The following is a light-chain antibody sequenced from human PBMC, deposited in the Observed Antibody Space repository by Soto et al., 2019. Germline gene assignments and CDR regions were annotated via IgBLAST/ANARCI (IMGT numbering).Light chain of an antibody. V-gene: IGLV2-8*01. CDR1: SSDIGAYIY. J-gene: IGLJ1*01. CDR3: SSYTSSSTPYV. Sequence: QSVLTQPPSASGSPGQSVTISCTGTSSDIGAYIYVSWYQQHPGKAPKLMISEVSRRPSGVPERFSGSKSGNTASLTVSGLQADDEADYYCSSYTSSSTPYVFGTGTKVTVL. CDR2: EVS.